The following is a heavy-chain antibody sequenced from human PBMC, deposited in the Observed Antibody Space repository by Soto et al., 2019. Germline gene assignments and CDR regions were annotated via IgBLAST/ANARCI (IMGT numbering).Heavy chain of an antibody. D-gene: IGHD4-17*01. CDR1: EGTFSNYA. CDR2: IIPLFGTT. CDR3: ARDHSSYGDYAVKGLRD. J-gene: IGHJ4*02. Sequence: ASVKVSCKASEGTFSNYAISWVRQAPGQGLEWMGGIIPLFGTTNYAQKFQGRVTITADESTSTAYMELSSLTSEDTAVYYCARDHSSYGDYAVKGLRDWGQGVLVTVSS. V-gene: IGHV1-69*13.